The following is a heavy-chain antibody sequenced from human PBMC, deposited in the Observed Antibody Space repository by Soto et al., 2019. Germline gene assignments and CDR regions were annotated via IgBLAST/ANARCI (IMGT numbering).Heavy chain of an antibody. CDR3: ARVERGTATTVVDAFDI. CDR2: MSHSGGT. Sequence: QVQLQQWGAGLLKPSETLSLTCAVYGGSVSSGSYYWSWIRQPPGKGLEWIGEMSHSGGTHFNPSLKSRVTISVDTSKNQCSLKMSFVTAADTALYYCARVERGTATTVVDAFDIWGRGPMVTVSS. D-gene: IGHD1-1*01. J-gene: IGHJ3*02. V-gene: IGHV4-34*01. CDR1: GGSVSSGSYY.